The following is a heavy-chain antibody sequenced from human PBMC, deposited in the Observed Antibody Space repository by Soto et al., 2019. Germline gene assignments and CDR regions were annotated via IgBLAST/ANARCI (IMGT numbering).Heavy chain of an antibody. Sequence: GGSLRLSCAASGFTFSSYEMNWVRQAPGKGLEWVSYISSSGSTIYYADSVKGRFTISRDNAKNSLYLQMNSLRAEDTAVYYCARNPDIVVVVAATWPYYFDYWGQGTLVTVSS. D-gene: IGHD2-15*01. CDR3: ARNPDIVVVVAATWPYYFDY. J-gene: IGHJ4*02. CDR1: GFTFSSYE. CDR2: ISSSGSTI. V-gene: IGHV3-48*03.